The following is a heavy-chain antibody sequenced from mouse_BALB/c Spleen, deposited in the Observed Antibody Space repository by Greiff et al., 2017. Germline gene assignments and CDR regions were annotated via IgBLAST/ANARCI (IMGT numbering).Heavy chain of an antibody. V-gene: IGHV7-3*02. CDR1: GFTFTDYY. J-gene: IGHJ2*01. D-gene: IGHD2-1*01. CDR3: ARDPRHDGNYDYFDY. Sequence: EVMLVESGGGLVQPGGSLRLSCATSGFTFTDYYMSWVRQPPGKALEWLGFIRNKANGYTTEYSASVKGRFTISRDNSQSILYLQMNTLRAEDSATYYCARDPRHDGNYDYFDYWGQGTTVTVSS. CDR2: IRNKANGYTT.